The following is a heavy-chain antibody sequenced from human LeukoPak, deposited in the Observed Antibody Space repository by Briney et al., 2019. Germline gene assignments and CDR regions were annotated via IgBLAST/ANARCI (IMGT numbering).Heavy chain of an antibody. Sequence: QPGGPLRLSCAASGFAFSSYAMSWVRQAPGKGLEWISGITGSGDTTHHVDSVKGRFTIYRDNSKNTLFLQMNSLRVEDTALYYCARAYGTNGYFQLPIDYWGQGILVTVSS. V-gene: IGHV3-23*01. CDR1: GFAFSSYA. J-gene: IGHJ4*02. CDR3: ARAYGTNGYFQLPIDY. CDR2: ITGSGDTT. D-gene: IGHD4-17*01.